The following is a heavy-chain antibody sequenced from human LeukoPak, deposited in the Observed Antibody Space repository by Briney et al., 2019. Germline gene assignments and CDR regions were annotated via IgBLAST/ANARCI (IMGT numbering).Heavy chain of an antibody. J-gene: IGHJ6*02. CDR2: ICYDGSNK. CDR3: ARNWNDVKSLNYYYFGIDV. D-gene: IGHD1-1*01. Sequence: PGRALTLSRAASRFTLRLYGMHWVRPAPCRGLAWVAVICYDGSNKYYGDSVEGRFPLSRDNSKETLYLQMNSLRAEDTAVYYCARNWNDVKSLNYYYFGIDVWGQGTTVTVSS. CDR1: RFTLRLYG. V-gene: IGHV3-33*01.